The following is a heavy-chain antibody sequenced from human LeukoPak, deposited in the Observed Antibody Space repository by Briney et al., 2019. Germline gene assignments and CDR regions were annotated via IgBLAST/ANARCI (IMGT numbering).Heavy chain of an antibody. CDR2: ISYDGSNK. CDR3: AKDEVPGIAVAKGAFDI. CDR1: GFTFSSYG. Sequence: GSLRLSCAASGFTFSSYGMHWVRQAPGKGLEWVAVISYDGSNKYYADSVKGRFTISRDNSKNTLYLQMNSLRAEDTAVYYCAKDEVPGIAVAKGAFDIWGQGTMVTVSS. J-gene: IGHJ3*02. D-gene: IGHD6-19*01. V-gene: IGHV3-30*18.